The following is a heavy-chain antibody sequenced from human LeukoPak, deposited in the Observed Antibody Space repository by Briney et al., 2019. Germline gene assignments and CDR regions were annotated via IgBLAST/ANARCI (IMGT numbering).Heavy chain of an antibody. D-gene: IGHD5-18*01. CDR1: GFTFNIYW. CDR3: ARAWYITAMVTIFDY. J-gene: IGHJ4*02. V-gene: IGHV3-74*01. CDR2: INSDGSGT. Sequence: GGSLRLSCAASGFTFNIYWMHWVRQAPGKGLVWVSRINSDGSGTIYADSVKGRFTISRDNAKNTLYLQMNSLRAEDTAVYYCARAWYITAMVTIFDYWGQGTLVTVSS.